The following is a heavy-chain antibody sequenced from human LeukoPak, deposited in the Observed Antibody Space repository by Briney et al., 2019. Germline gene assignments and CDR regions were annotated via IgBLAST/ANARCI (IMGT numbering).Heavy chain of an antibody. V-gene: IGHV4-39*07. D-gene: IGHD3-16*01. CDR1: GGSISSSSYY. Sequence: SETLSLTCTVSGGSISSSSYYWGWIRQPPGKGLEWIGSIYYSGSTYYNPSLKSRVTISVDTSKNQFSLKLNSVTAADTAVYYCACSTRWGDYFDYWGQGTLVTVSS. J-gene: IGHJ4*02. CDR2: IYYSGST. CDR3: ACSTRWGDYFDY.